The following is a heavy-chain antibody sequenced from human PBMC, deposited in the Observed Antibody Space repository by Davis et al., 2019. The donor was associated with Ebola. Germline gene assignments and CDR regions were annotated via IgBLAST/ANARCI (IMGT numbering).Heavy chain of an antibody. D-gene: IGHD2-8*01. CDR1: GGSISTTSYY. V-gene: IGHV4-39*01. CDR3: ARSSRSYCTNGVCYPYYFDY. J-gene: IGHJ4*02. Sequence: MPSETLSLTCTVSGGSISTTSYYWGWIRQPPGKGLEWIGNIYYSGSTNYNPSLKSRVTISVDTSKNQFSLTLSSVTAADTAVYYCARSSRSYCTNGVCYPYYFDYWGQGTLVTVSS. CDR2: IYYSGST.